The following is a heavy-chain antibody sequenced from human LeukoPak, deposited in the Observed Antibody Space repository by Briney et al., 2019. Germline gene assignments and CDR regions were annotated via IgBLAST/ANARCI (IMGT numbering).Heavy chain of an antibody. CDR3: ARRWAVYCSSTSCYSPPRDNWFDP. V-gene: IGHV4-4*07. J-gene: IGHJ5*02. D-gene: IGHD2-2*01. CDR1: GGSISSYY. Sequence: SETLSLTCTVSGGSISSYYWSWIQQPGGKGLEWIGRIYTSGSTNYNPSLKSRVTMSVDTSKNQFSLKLSSVTAADTAVYYCARRWAVYCSSTSCYSPPRDNWFDPWGQGTLVTVSS. CDR2: IYTSGST.